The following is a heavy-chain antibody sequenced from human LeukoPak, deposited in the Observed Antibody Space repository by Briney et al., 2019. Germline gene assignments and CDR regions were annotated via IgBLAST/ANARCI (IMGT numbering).Heavy chain of an antibody. D-gene: IGHD3-3*01. V-gene: IGHV3-30*02. CDR3: AKGTTIFGEVINPTSPPDY. CDR1: GFTFSSYG. J-gene: IGHJ4*02. CDR2: IRYDGSNK. Sequence: PGGSLRLSCAASGFTFSSYGMHWVRQAPGKGLEWVAFIRYDGSNKYYADSVKGRFTISRDNPKNTLYLQMNSLRAEDTAVYYCAKGTTIFGEVINPTSPPDYWGQGTLVTVSS.